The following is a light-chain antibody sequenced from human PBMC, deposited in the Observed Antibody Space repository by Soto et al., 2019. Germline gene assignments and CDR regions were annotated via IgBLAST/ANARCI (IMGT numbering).Light chain of an antibody. J-gene: IGKJ4*01. CDR3: QKYNSAPLT. Sequence: DIQMTQSPSSLSASVGERVTITCRASQDISNSLAWYQQKPGKVPKVLIYASSILQSGVPARFSGSGSGTDFTLTISSLQPEDVATYYCQKYNSAPLTFGGGTKVEI. V-gene: IGKV1-27*01. CDR2: ASS. CDR1: QDISNS.